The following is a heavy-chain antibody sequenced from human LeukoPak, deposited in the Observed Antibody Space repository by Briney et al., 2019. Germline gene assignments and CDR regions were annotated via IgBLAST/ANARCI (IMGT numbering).Heavy chain of an antibody. V-gene: IGHV4-34*01. CDR3: ARGGWGLLSPAFDI. CDR2: INHSGST. Sequence: SETLSLTCAVYGGSFSGYYWSWIRQPPGKGLEWIGEINHSGSTNYNPSLKSRVTISVDTSKNQFSLKLSSVTAADTAVYYCARGGWGLLSPAFDIWGQGTMVTVSS. J-gene: IGHJ3*02. D-gene: IGHD1-26*01. CDR1: GGSFSGYY.